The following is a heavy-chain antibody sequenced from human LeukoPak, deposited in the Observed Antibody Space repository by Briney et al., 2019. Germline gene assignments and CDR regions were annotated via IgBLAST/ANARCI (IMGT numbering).Heavy chain of an antibody. CDR1: GYSFTTYW. CDR3: ARPAAPRMLHAFDS. J-gene: IGHJ3*02. CDR2: IYPGDSDT. V-gene: IGHV5-51*01. Sequence: GESLKISCKGSGYSFTTYWIAWVRQMPGKGLEWMGIIYPGDSDTRYSPSFQGQVTISADKSISTAYLQWSSLKASDTAMYYCARPAAPRMLHAFDSWGQGTMVTVSS. D-gene: IGHD2-8*01.